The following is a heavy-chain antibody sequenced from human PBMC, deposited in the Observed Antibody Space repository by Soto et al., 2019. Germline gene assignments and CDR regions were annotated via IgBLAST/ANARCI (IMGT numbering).Heavy chain of an antibody. CDR3: ARHKIGSYGDYFDY. CDR1: GDSISSSNYF. D-gene: IGHD4-17*01. Sequence: SETLSLTCTVSGDSISSSNYFWGWIRQPPGKGLEWIGTIYYSGNTYYSLSLRSRVTISVDTSKNQFSLKLSSVTAADTAVYYCARHKIGSYGDYFDYWGQGTLVTVSS. CDR2: IYYSGNT. V-gene: IGHV4-39*01. J-gene: IGHJ4*02.